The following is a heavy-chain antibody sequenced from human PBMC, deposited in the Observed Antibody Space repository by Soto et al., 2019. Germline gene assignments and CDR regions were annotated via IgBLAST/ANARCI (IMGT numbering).Heavy chain of an antibody. CDR3: ARHATYFDRSGMDV. V-gene: IGHV5-51*01. CDR2: IYPGDSDT. Sequence: GKGLEWMGIIYPGDSDTRYSPSFQGQVTISADKSISTAYLQWSSLKASDTAMYYCARHATYFDRSGMDVWGQGTTVTVSS. J-gene: IGHJ6*02. D-gene: IGHD3-9*01.